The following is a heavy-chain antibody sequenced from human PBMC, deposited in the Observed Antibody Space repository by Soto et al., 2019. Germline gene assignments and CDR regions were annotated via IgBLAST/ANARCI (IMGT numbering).Heavy chain of an antibody. CDR1: GFTFSSYA. V-gene: IGHV3-30-3*01. D-gene: IGHD5-12*01. CDR2: ISYDGSNK. Sequence: GGSLRLSCAASGFTFSSYAMHWVRQAPGKGLEWVAVISYDGSNKYYADSVKGRFTISRDNSKNTLYPQMNSLRAEDTAVYYCARDRDGYNYWVFDYWGQGTLVTVSS. J-gene: IGHJ4*02. CDR3: ARDRDGYNYWVFDY.